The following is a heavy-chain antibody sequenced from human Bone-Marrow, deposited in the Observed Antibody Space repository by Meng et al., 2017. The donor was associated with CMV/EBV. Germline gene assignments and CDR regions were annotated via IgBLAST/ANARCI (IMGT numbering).Heavy chain of an antibody. CDR1: GYTFTSYD. CDR3: ARVESCYDNRCYNGGYYYTLDV. V-gene: IGHV1-8*01. CDR2: MNPISGNT. Sequence: ASVKVSCKASGYTFTSYDINWVRQATGQGLEWMGWMNPISGNTGYAQKFQARITMTSDTSTSTAYMELYSLRSDDTAVYYCARVESCYDNRCYNGGYYYTLDVWGQGTAVTVSS. J-gene: IGHJ6*02. D-gene: IGHD3-3*01.